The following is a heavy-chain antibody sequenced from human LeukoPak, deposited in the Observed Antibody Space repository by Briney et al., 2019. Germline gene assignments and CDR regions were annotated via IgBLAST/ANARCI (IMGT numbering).Heavy chain of an antibody. CDR1: GGSISSYY. J-gene: IGHJ4*02. CDR2: IYYSGST. Sequence: KTSETRSLTCTVSGGSISSYYWSWIRQPPGKGLEWIGYIYYSGSTNYNPSLKSRVTISVDTSKNQFSLKLSSVTAAGTAVYYCARHSRARPLDYWGQGTLVTVSS. D-gene: IGHD2/OR15-2a*01. V-gene: IGHV4-59*08. CDR3: ARHSRARPLDY.